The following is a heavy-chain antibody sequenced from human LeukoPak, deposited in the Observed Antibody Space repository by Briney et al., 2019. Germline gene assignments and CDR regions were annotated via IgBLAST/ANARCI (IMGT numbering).Heavy chain of an antibody. CDR2: ISAYNGNT. V-gene: IGHV1-18*01. J-gene: IGHJ4*02. D-gene: IGHD3-10*01. CDR1: VYTFTSFG. Sequence: ASVKVSCTASVYTFTSFGISWVRQAPGQGLEWMGWISAYNGNTNYAQKLQGRVTMTTDTSTNTAYMELRSLRSDDTAVYYCARDVMVRGVTGYWGQGTLVTVS. CDR3: ARDVMVRGVTGY.